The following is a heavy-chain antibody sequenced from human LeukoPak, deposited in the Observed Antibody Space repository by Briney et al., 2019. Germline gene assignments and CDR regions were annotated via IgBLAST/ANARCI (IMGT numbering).Heavy chain of an antibody. V-gene: IGHV3-23*01. CDR3: ARDLMGIAYRGASYY. J-gene: IGHJ4*02. CDR2: ISSSGGST. Sequence: GGSLRLSCAASGFTFSSYAMSWVRQAPGKGLEWVSAISSSGGSTYYADSVKGRFTISRDNSKNTLYLQMNSLRAEDTAVYYCARDLMGIAYRGASYYWGQGTLVTVSS. D-gene: IGHD6-13*01. CDR1: GFTFSSYA.